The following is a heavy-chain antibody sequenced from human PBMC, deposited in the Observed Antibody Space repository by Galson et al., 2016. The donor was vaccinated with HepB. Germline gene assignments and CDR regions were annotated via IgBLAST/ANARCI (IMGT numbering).Heavy chain of an antibody. Sequence: SLRLSCAASGFTFRSHDMSWVRQAPGKGLEWVSGINYSGSNTYYADSVKGRFTTSRDNSKNTLYLQMNSLRVEDSAVYYCAKGKRYSDSGSYYVDYWGQGTLVTVSS. CDR1: GFTFRSHD. CDR3: AKGKRYSDSGSYYVDY. D-gene: IGHD3-10*01. J-gene: IGHJ4*02. V-gene: IGHV3-23*01. CDR2: INYSGSNT.